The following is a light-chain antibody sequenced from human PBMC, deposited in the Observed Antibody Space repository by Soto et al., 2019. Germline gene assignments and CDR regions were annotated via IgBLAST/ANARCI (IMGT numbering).Light chain of an antibody. CDR2: AAS. CDR3: QQYKDWPLT. V-gene: IGKV3-15*01. Sequence: EIVLTQSPCTLSLSAGERATLSWRASQSVSSTLAWYQQKPGQAPRLLIYAASTRATGFPARFSGSGYGTEFNLTISSLQPEDFAVYYCQQYKDWPLTFGGGTKVDIK. J-gene: IGKJ4*01. CDR1: QSVSST.